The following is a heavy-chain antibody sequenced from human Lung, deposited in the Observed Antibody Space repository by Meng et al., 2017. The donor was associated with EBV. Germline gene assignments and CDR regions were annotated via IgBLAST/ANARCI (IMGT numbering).Heavy chain of an antibody. Sequence: VWLEVFDPRLLMCSRCLSLDCTVCGASRSSDIWWTWDRQPPGKGLEWIGDIYHRGDTNYHLSLRSGVVISVYRLKNQFSLNLSSVTAADTAVYYCGRDQGRQLINHWGQGTLVTVSS. CDR1: GASRSSDIW. V-gene: IGHV4-4*02. CDR3: GRDQGRQLINH. J-gene: IGHJ4*02. CDR2: IYHRGDT. D-gene: IGHD1-1*01.